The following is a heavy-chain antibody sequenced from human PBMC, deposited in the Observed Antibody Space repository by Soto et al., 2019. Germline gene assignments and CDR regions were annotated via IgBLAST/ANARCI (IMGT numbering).Heavy chain of an antibody. CDR3: AKGYEVSLLVPSGGYHTELQPGHV. Sequence: VHKTPYEGREWLSLISHDGSEKWYAESVKGRFSISRDNSKNTLYLQMNSLRGDDTAVYYCAKGYEVSLLVPSGGYHTELQPGHVWG. D-gene: IGHD6-19*01. CDR2: ISHDGSEK. V-gene: IGHV3-30*18. J-gene: IGHJ6*02.